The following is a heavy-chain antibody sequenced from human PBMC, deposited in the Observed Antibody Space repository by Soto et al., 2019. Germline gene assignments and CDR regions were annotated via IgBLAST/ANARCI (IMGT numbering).Heavy chain of an antibody. V-gene: IGHV3-15*01. Sequence: GGSLRLSCAASGFTFSNALMSWVRQAPGKGLEWVGRIKSKTDGGTTDYAAPVKGRFTISRDDSKNTLYLQMNSLKTEDTAVYYCTTGGYYIDYYYGMDVWGQGTTITV. CDR3: TTGGYYIDYYYGMDV. CDR1: GFTFSNAL. CDR2: IKSKTDGGTT. J-gene: IGHJ6*02. D-gene: IGHD3-3*01.